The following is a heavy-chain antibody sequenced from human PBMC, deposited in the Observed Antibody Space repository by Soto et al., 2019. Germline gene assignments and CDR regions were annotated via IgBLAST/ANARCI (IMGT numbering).Heavy chain of an antibody. CDR1: GFTFSSYW. D-gene: IGHD5-12*01. V-gene: IGHV3-7*01. CDR3: ARDKHYSGYDPYYYYYYMDV. J-gene: IGHJ6*03. Sequence: GGSLRLSCAASGFTFSSYWMSWVRQAPGKGLEWVANIKQDGSEKYYVDSVKGRFTISRDNAKNSLYLQMNSLRAEDTAVYYCARDKHYSGYDPYYYYYYMDVWGKGTTVTVSS. CDR2: IKQDGSEK.